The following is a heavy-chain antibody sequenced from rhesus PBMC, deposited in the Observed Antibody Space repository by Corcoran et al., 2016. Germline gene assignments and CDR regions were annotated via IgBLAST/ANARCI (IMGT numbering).Heavy chain of an antibody. V-gene: IGHV4S11*01. J-gene: IGHJ4*01. Sequence: QVQLQESGPGLVKPSETLSLTCAVSGGSISSSYWSWIRQVPGKGLEWIGRIDRSGSTYYNPSLKSRVTLSVDTSKNQFSLKLSSVTAADTAVYYCASHTVTTPEDYWGQGVLVTVSS. CDR1: GGSISSSY. D-gene: IGHD4-23*01. CDR3: ASHTVTTPEDY. CDR2: IDRSGST.